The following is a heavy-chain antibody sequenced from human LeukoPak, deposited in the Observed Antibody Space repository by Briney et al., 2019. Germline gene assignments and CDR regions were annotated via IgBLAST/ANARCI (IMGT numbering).Heavy chain of an antibody. CDR2: IIPIFGTA. CDR1: GGTFSSYA. V-gene: IGHV1-69*06. J-gene: IGHJ4*02. D-gene: IGHD1-14*01. CDR3: ATRVRTGFDY. Sequence: ASVKVSCKASGGTFSSYAISWVRQAPGQGLEWMGGIIPIFGTANYAQKFQGRVTITADKSTSTAYMELSSLRSEDTAVYYCATRVRTGFDYWGQGTLVTVSS.